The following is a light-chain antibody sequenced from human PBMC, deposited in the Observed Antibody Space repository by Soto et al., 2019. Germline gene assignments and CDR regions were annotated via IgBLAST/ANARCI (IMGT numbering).Light chain of an antibody. Sequence: EIVLTQSPGTLSLSPGERATLSFRASQSVGTYLDWYQQKLGQAPRLLIYDASNRATGIPARFSGSGSGTEFTLSISSLQSEDFAVYYCKQYKEWPPFTFGQGTRLEI. J-gene: IGKJ5*01. CDR3: KQYKEWPPFT. CDR2: DAS. V-gene: IGKV3D-15*01. CDR1: QSVGTY.